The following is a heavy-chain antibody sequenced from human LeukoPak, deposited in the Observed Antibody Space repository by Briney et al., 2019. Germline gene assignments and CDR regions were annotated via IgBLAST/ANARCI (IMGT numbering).Heavy chain of an antibody. CDR3: AISSSWSRDAFDI. CDR2: INHSGST. CDR1: GGSFSGYY. J-gene: IGHJ3*02. Sequence: PSETLSLTCAVYGGSFSGYYWSWIRQPPGKGLEWIGEINHSGSTNYNPSLKSRVTISVDTSKNQFSLKLSSVTAADTAVYYCAISSSWSRDAFDIWGQGTMVTVSS. V-gene: IGHV4-34*01. D-gene: IGHD6-13*01.